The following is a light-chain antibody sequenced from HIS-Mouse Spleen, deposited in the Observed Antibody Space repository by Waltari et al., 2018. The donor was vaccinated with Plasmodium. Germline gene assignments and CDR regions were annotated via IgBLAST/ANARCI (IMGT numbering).Light chain of an antibody. Sequence: SYELTQPPSVSVSPGQTASITCSGDKLGEKYACWYQQKPGQSPGLVIYQDSKRPSGIPERFSGSNSGNTATLTISGTQAMDEADYYCQAWDSSTWVFGGGTKLTVL. CDR2: QDS. CDR1: KLGEKY. V-gene: IGLV3-1*01. J-gene: IGLJ3*02. CDR3: QAWDSSTWV.